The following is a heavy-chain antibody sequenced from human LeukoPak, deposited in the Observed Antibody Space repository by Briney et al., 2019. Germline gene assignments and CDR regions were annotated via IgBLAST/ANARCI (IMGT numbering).Heavy chain of an antibody. V-gene: IGHV3-48*04. J-gene: IGHJ3*02. CDR3: ARGMSGVYVYDI. CDR2: ISGRTTAV. Sequence: PGGSLRLSCAASGFTFSNYSMNWVRQAAGKGLEWVSCISGRTTAVYYADSVKGRVTISRDNAKNSLYLQMNSLRAEDTAVCYCARGMSGVYVYDIWGQGTMVIVSS. CDR1: GFTFSNYS. D-gene: IGHD2-8*01.